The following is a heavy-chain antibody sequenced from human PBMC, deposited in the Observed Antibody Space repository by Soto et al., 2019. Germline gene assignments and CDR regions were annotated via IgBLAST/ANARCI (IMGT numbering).Heavy chain of an antibody. D-gene: IGHD1-7*01. CDR2: IKSKTDGGTT. CDR1: GFTFSNAW. J-gene: IGHJ3*02. V-gene: IGHV3-15*01. Sequence: EVQLVESGGGLVKPGGSLRLSCAASGFTFSNAWMSWVRQAPGKGLEWVGRIKSKTDGGTTDYAAPVKGRFTISRDDSKNTLYLQMNSLKTEDTAVYYCTTDTRIFIPGTKPDAFDIWGQGTMVTVSS. CDR3: TTDTRIFIPGTKPDAFDI.